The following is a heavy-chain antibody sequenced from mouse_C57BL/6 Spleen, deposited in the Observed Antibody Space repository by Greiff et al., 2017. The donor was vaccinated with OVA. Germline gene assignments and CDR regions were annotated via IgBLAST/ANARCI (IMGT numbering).Heavy chain of an antibody. CDR3: ARSYYGSSYFDY. CDR1: GYSFTGYY. D-gene: IGHD1-1*01. Sequence: VHVKQSGPELVKPGASVKISCKASGYSFTGYYMNWVKQSPEKSLEWIGEINPSTGGTTYNQKFKAKATLTVDKSSSTAYMQLKSLTSEDSAVYYCARSYYGSSYFDYWGQGTTLTVSS. J-gene: IGHJ2*01. V-gene: IGHV1-42*01. CDR2: INPSTGGT.